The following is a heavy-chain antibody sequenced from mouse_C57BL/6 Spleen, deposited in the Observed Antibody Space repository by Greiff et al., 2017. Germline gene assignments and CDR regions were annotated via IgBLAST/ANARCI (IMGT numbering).Heavy chain of an antibody. CDR3: GYYGSSLDY. V-gene: IGHV1-50*01. CDR1: GYTFTSYW. CDR2: IDPSDSYT. Sequence: QVQLQQPGAELVKPGASVKLSCKASGYTFTSYWMQWVKQRPGQGLEWIGEIDPSDSYTNYNQKFKGKATLTVDTSSSTAYMQLSSLTSEDSAVYYCGYYGSSLDYWGQGTTLTVSS. J-gene: IGHJ2*01. D-gene: IGHD1-1*01.